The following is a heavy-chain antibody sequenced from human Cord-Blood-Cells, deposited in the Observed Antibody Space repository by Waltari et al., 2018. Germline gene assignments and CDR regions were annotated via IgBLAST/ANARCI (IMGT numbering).Heavy chain of an antibody. J-gene: IGHJ3*02. V-gene: IGHV4-39*01. CDR3: ARHGGGSGSDACDI. CDR2: IYYRRSP. Sequence: QLQLQESGPGLVKPSETLSLTCTVSGGSISSSSYYWGWIRPPPGKGLEWIGSIYYRRSPCSNPALKRRVTISVDTSKNLFSLKLSSVTAADTAVYYCARHGGGSGSDACDIWGQGTMVTVSS. CDR1: GGSISSSSYY. D-gene: IGHD3-10*01.